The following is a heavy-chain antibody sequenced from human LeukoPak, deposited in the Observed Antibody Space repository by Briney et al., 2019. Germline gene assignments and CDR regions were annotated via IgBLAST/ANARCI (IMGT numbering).Heavy chain of an antibody. CDR2: ISGSGGST. CDR3: AKDEGYCSGGSCYYFDY. D-gene: IGHD2-15*01. CDR1: GFTFSSYA. V-gene: IGHV3-23*01. J-gene: IGHJ4*02. Sequence: GGSLRLTCAASGFTFSSYAMSWVRQAPGKGLEWVSAISGSGGSTYYADSVKGRFTISRDNSKNTLYLQMNSLRAEDTAVYYCAKDEGYCSGGSCYYFDYWGQGTLVTVSS.